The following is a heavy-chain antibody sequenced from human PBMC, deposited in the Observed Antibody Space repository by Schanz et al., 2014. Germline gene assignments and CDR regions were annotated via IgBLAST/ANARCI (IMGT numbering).Heavy chain of an antibody. CDR2: ITSGSAK. V-gene: IGHV3-11*01. J-gene: IGHJ4*02. Sequence: VRLVESGGGLVKPGGSLRLSCTASGFTFRDYQMTWIRQAPGKGLEWVSYITSGSAKFYADSVKGRFTISRDNAKNSLYLQMNSLRAEDTAVYYCAREKRRTEVVLDHWGQGTLVTVS. CDR1: GFTFRDYQ. CDR3: AREKRRTEVVLDH.